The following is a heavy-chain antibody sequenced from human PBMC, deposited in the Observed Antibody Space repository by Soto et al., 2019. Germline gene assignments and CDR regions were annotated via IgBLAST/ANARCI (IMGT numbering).Heavy chain of an antibody. CDR2: ISGSGGST. D-gene: IGHD1-26*01. CDR3: ATSLKVGSMDWSFDP. CDR1: VFTFSSYA. Sequence: VGSLRLSCASSVFTFSSYAMSCVRHSPGKGLEWVSAISGSGGSTYYADSVKGRFTISRDNSKNTLYLQMNSLRLEDTAMYFCATSLKVGSMDWSFDPWGRGTLVTVSS. J-gene: IGHJ2*01. V-gene: IGHV3-23*01.